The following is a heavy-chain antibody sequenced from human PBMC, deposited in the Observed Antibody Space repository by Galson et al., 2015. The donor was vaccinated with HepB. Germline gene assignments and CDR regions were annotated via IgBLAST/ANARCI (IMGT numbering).Heavy chain of an antibody. Sequence: SLRLSCAASGFTFSSYAMSWVRQAPGKGLEWVSAISGSGGSTYYADSVKGRFTISRDNSKNTLYLQMNSLRAEDTAVYYCAKNIWNDSSGYSFLPFDYWGQGTLVTVSS. D-gene: IGHD3-22*01. CDR3: AKNIWNDSSGYSFLPFDY. CDR1: GFTFSSYA. J-gene: IGHJ4*02. CDR2: ISGSGGST. V-gene: IGHV3-23*01.